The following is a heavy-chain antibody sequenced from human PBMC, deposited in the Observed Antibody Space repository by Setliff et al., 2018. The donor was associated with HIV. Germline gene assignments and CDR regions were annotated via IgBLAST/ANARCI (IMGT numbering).Heavy chain of an antibody. CDR1: GFTFSDFW. V-gene: IGHV3-7*03. J-gene: IGHJ5*02. CDR3: ARVLLRTNPLYGVASNWFDP. CDR2: ISPEGNKK. D-gene: IGHD2-8*01. Sequence: ETLSLSCAASGFTFSDFWMYWVRQAPGKGLEWVANISPEGNKKYYVGSVKGRFTSSRDNAKSSLFLQMSGLRPEDTAVYYCARVLLRTNPLYGVASNWFDPWGQGTLVTV.